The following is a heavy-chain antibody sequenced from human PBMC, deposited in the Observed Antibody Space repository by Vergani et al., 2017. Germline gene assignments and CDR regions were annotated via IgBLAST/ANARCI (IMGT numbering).Heavy chain of an antibody. D-gene: IGHD2-15*01. J-gene: IGHJ4*02. CDR3: ASGVADCSGGSCYSLPFDY. CDR1: GYTFTSYD. Sequence: QVQLVQSGAEVKKPGSSVKVSCKASGYTFTSYDINWVRQATGQGLEWVGWMNPNSGNTGYAQKFQGRVTMTRNTSISTAYMELSSLRSEDTAVYYCASGVADCSGGSCYSLPFDYWGQGTLVTVSS. V-gene: IGHV1-8*01. CDR2: MNPNSGNT.